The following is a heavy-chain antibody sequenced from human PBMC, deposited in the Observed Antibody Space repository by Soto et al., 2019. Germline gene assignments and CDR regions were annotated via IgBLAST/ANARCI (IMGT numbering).Heavy chain of an antibody. Sequence: SETLSLTCTVSGGSISNYYWSWIRQPPGKRLEWIGYVYHSGSTNYNPSLKGRVTVSVDTSKNQFSLKVFSVTAADTAVYYCARRYGSFFDIWGQGTMVTVS. D-gene: IGHD3-10*01. V-gene: IGHV4-59*08. J-gene: IGHJ3*02. CDR3: ARRYGSFFDI. CDR2: VYHSGST. CDR1: GGSISNYY.